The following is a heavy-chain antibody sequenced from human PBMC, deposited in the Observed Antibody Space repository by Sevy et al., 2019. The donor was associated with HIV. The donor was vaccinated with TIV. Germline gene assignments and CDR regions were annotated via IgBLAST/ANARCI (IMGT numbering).Heavy chain of an antibody. Sequence: SETLSLTCTVSGVSISPYYWTWVRQPPGKGLEWIGYIYYTGSSDHNSSLKSRVTTSVDTSKNQFSLRLTSVTAADTAIDYCARGGPIQHQLDYFDSWGQGTPVTVSS. CDR3: ARGGPIQHQLDYFDS. J-gene: IGHJ4*02. CDR2: IYYTGSS. CDR1: GVSISPYY. D-gene: IGHD2-2*01. V-gene: IGHV4-59*01.